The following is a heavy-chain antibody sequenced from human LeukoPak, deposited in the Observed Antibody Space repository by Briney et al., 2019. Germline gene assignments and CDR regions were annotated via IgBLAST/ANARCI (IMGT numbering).Heavy chain of an antibody. CDR1: GFTFSDHY. CDR3: ARELYYYGSGYFDY. Sequence: PGGSLRLSCAASGFTFSDHYMDWVRQAPGKGLEWVSVIYSGGSTYYADSVKGRFTISRDNSKNTLYLQMNSLRAEDTAVYYCARELYYYGSGYFDYWGQGTLVTVSS. D-gene: IGHD3-10*01. CDR2: IYSGGST. J-gene: IGHJ4*02. V-gene: IGHV3-53*01.